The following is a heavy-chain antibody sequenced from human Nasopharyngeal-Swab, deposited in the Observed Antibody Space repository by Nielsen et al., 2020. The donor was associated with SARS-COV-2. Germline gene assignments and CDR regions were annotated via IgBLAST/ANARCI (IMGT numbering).Heavy chain of an antibody. CDR3: ARDSVFSIFGVVSSDY. CDR2: INPSVSSA. D-gene: IGHD3-3*01. CDR1: GYTFTSYY. V-gene: IGHV1-46*01. Sequence: ASVKVSCKASGYTFTSYYIHWVRQAPGQGLEWMGIINPSVSSATYAQRFEGRVTMTRDTSISTAYMELSRLRSDDTAVYYCARDSVFSIFGVVSSDYWGQGTLVTVSS. J-gene: IGHJ4*02.